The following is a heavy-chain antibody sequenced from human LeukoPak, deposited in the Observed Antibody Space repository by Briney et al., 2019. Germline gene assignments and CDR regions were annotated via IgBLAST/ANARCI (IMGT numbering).Heavy chain of an antibody. D-gene: IGHD6-13*01. CDR3: ARVFQKQLADY. CDR2: INPNSGGT. V-gene: IGHV1-2*02. J-gene: IGHJ4*02. Sequence: GASVKVSCKASGYTFSGYYMHWVRQAPGQGLEWMRWINPNSGGTKYAQKFQGRVTMTRDTSISTAYMEVSRLRSDDTAVYYCARVFQKQLADYWGQGTLVTVSS. CDR1: GYTFSGYY.